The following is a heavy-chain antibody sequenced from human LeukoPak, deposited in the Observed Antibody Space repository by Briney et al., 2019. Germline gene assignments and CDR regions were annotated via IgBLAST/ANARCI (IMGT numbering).Heavy chain of an antibody. J-gene: IGHJ4*02. CDR1: GGSISSGGYY. D-gene: IGHD2-21*02. V-gene: IGHV4-31*03. CDR2: IYYSGST. Sequence: SETLSLTCTVSGGSISSGGYYWSWIRQHPGKGLEWIGYIYYSGSTYYNPSLKSRVTISVDTSKNQFSLKLSSVTAADTAVYYCASGVDIDCGGDCYRWGFDYWGQGTLVTVSS. CDR3: ASGVDIDCGGDCYRWGFDY.